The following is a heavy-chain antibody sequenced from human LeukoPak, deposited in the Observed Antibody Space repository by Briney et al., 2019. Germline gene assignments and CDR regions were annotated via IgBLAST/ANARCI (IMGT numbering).Heavy chain of an antibody. V-gene: IGHV4-59*02. Sequence: PSETLSLTCTVSGGSVSSYYWSWIRQPPGKGLGWIGYIYYSGSTNYNPSLKSRVTISVDTSKNQFSLKLSSVTAADTAVYYCAAVGGYSPFDYWGQGTLVTVSS. CDR3: AAVGGYSPFDY. D-gene: IGHD3-22*01. CDR2: IYYSGST. J-gene: IGHJ4*02. CDR1: GGSVSSYY.